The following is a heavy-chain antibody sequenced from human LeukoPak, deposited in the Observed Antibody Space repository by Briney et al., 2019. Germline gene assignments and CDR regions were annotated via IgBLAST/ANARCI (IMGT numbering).Heavy chain of an antibody. CDR3: AKSYGDYVSGAMDV. Sequence: GGSLRLSCAASGFTFSNYGMSWVRQAPGKGLDWVSSLSGSGGSTYYADPVKGRFTISRDNSKNTLYLEMNSLRAEDTALYYCAKSYGDYVSGAMDVWGQGTTVTVSS. V-gene: IGHV3-23*01. CDR2: LSGSGGST. D-gene: IGHD4-17*01. CDR1: GFTFSNYG. J-gene: IGHJ6*02.